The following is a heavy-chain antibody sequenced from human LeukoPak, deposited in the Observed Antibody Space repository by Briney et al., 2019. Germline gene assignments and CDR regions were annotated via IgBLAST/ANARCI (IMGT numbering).Heavy chain of an antibody. CDR3: AKWSGNRPLYYFDY. V-gene: IGHV3-30*18. J-gene: IGHJ4*02. CDR2: ISSSDGNSK. Sequence: GTSLRLSCAPSGFTFTCCGMHWVRQASGKGLEWVAAISSSDGNSKYYADSVKRRFTISRDNSKNTVYLQMNSLRADDTAVYYCAKWSGNRPLYYFDYWGQGTLVTVSS. D-gene: IGHD3-3*01. CDR1: GFTFTCCG.